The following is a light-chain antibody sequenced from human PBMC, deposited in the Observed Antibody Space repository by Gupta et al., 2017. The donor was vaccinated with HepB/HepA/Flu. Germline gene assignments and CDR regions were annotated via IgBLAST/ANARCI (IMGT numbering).Light chain of an antibody. V-gene: IGKV1-39*01. J-gene: IGKJ1*01. CDR1: QSIRSY. CDR2: AAS. Sequence: DIQMTQSPSSLSASVGDRVTLTCRASQSIRSYLDWYQQKPGKAPKLLIYAASSLQSGVPSRFSGSGSGTDFTLTISSLQPEDVATYYCQQYYSTPWTFGQGTKVEIK. CDR3: QQYYSTPWT.